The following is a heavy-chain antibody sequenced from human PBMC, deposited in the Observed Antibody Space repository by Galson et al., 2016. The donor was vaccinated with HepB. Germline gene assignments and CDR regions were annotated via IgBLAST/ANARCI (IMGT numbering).Heavy chain of an antibody. D-gene: IGHD5-12*01. CDR2: IIPIFGTI. CDR3: ARVTATKNFHYGMDV. CDR1: GGTLRNQA. J-gene: IGHJ6*02. V-gene: IGHV1-69*13. Sequence: SVKVSCKASGGTLRNQAITWVRQAPGQGLEWMGGIIPIFGTINYAQKFQGRVTITADESTSTAYMEVSSQRSEDTAVYYCARVTATKNFHYGMDVWGQGTTVTVSS.